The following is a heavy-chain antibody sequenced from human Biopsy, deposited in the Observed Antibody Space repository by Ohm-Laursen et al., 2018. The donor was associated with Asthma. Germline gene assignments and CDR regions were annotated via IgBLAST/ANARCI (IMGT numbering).Heavy chain of an antibody. Sequence: GTLSLTWAYRGSFRGYVWTWIRQPPGKGLEWIGETNERGVTNNNPSLKSRVIISIDTYWNRVSLKLTSVTAADTAVYYCARGPELDVWGQGTTVTVSS. CDR2: TNERGVT. CDR1: RGSFRGYV. CDR3: ARGPELDV. V-gene: IGHV4-34*01. J-gene: IGHJ6*02.